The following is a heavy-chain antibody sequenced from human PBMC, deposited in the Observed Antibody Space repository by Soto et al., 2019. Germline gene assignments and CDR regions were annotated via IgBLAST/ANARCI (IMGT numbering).Heavy chain of an antibody. D-gene: IGHD1-26*01. CDR2: ISTYNGNT. CDR3: ASPNGGIVGATTGFDY. Sequence: GASVKVSCKASSETFASYDITWVRQAPGQGLEWMGWISTYNGNTKYAQNVQGRVSMTTDTSASTAYMELRSLKSDDTAVYYCASPNGGIVGATTGFDYWGQGTLVTVSS. CDR1: SETFASYD. J-gene: IGHJ4*02. V-gene: IGHV1-18*01.